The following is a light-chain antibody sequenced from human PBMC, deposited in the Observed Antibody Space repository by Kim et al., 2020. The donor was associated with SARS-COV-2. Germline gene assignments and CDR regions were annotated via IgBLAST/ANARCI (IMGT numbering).Light chain of an antibody. J-gene: IGLJ2*01. CDR2: YKSDSDK. Sequence: QPVLTQPSSLSASPGASASLTCTLRSGINVGTYRIYWYQQKAGSPPQFLLRYKSDSDKQQGSGVPSRFSGSKDASANAGILLISGLQSEDEADYYCMIWHSSAAVFGEGTQLTFL. CDR3: MIWHSSAAV. CDR1: SGINVGTYR. V-gene: IGLV5-45*02.